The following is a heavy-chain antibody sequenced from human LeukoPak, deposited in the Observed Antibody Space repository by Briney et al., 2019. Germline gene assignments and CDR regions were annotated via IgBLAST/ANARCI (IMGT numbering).Heavy chain of an antibody. Sequence: ASVKVSCKASGYTFTGYYIHWVRQAPGQGLEWMGWINPNTGGTTNAQKFQGRVTMTRDTSISTTYMEMSRLTSDDTAVYHCARDRGYGGNSEGGNWFDPWGQGTLVTVSS. CDR2: INPNTGGT. V-gene: IGHV1-2*02. CDR3: ARDRGYGGNSEGGNWFDP. D-gene: IGHD4-23*01. CDR1: GYTFTGYY. J-gene: IGHJ5*02.